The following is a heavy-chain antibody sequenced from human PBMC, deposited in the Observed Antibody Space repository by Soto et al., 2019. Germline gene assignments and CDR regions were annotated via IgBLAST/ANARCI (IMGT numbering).Heavy chain of an antibody. J-gene: IGHJ3*02. Sequence: ASVKVSCKVSGYTLTELSMHWVRQAPGKGLEWMGGFDPEDGDTIYAQKFQGRVTMTEDTSTDTAYMELSSLRSEDTAVYYCASSRWEVPAANAFDIWGQGTMVTVSS. CDR1: GYTLTELS. CDR3: ASSRWEVPAANAFDI. V-gene: IGHV1-24*01. CDR2: FDPEDGDT. D-gene: IGHD2-2*01.